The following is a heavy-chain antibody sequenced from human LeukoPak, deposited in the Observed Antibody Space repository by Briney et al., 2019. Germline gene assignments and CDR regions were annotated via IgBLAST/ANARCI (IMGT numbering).Heavy chain of an antibody. CDR2: ISWNRGSI. CDR1: GFTFDDYA. D-gene: IGHD3-22*01. J-gene: IGHJ5*02. CDR3: AKGVPYDSKGWFDP. Sequence: PGGSLRLSCAASGFTFDDYAMHWVRQAPGKGLEWVSGISWNRGSIGYADSVKGRFTISRDNAKNSLYLQMNSLRAEDTALYCCAKGVPYDSKGWFDPWGQGTLVTVSS. V-gene: IGHV3-9*01.